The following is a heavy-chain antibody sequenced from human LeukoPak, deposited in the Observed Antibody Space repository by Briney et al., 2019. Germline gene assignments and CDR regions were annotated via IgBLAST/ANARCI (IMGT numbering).Heavy chain of an antibody. J-gene: IGHJ6*03. Sequence: SETLSLTCAVYGWSFSGYYWSWIRQPPGKGLEWIGGINHSGSTNYNPSLKNGVTISVDTSKNQFSLKLSSVTAADTAVYYCARAFDGSTRNNYYYYMDVWGKGTTVTVSS. V-gene: IGHV4-34*01. CDR2: INHSGST. CDR1: GWSFSGYY. CDR3: ARAFDGSTRNNYYYYMDV.